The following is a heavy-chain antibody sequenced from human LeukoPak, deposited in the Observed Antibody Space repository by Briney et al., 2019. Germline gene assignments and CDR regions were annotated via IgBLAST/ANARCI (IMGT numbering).Heavy chain of an antibody. CDR3: AKVAEL. J-gene: IGHJ4*02. CDR1: GFIFSSYA. CDR2: ISGSGTTT. Sequence: GGSLRLSCAASGFIFSSYAMTWVRQAPGRGLEWLSTISGSGTTTYYVDSVKGRFTISRDNSKNTLYLQMNSLRAEDTAVYYCAKVAELRGQGTLVTVSS. D-gene: IGHD1-26*01. V-gene: IGHV3-23*01.